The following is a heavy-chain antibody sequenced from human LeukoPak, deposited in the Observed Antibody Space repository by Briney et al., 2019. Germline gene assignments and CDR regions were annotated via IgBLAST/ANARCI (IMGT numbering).Heavy chain of an antibody. Sequence: GGSLRLSCAASGFTFSSYGVHWVRQAPGKGLEWVAVISYDGSNKYYADSVKGRFTISRDNSKNTLYLQMNSLRAEDTAVYYCAKDSGSPLVYNWFDPWGQGTLVTVSS. CDR3: AKDSGSPLVYNWFDP. CDR1: GFTFSSYG. J-gene: IGHJ5*02. CDR2: ISYDGSNK. D-gene: IGHD1-26*01. V-gene: IGHV3-30*18.